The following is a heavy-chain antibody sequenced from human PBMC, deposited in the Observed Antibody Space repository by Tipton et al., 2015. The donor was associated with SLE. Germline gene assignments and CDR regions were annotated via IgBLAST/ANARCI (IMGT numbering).Heavy chain of an antibody. CDR2: IIPIFGTA. CDR3: ARARPVAGTVSAFDI. Sequence: QVQLVQSGAEVKKPGSSVKVSCKASGGAFSSYAISWVRQAPGQGLEWMGRIIPIFGTANCAQKFQGRVTITADESTSTAYMELSSLRSEDTAVYYCARARPVAGTVSAFDIWGQGTMVTVSS. J-gene: IGHJ3*02. V-gene: IGHV1-69*18. D-gene: IGHD6-19*01. CDR1: GGAFSSYA.